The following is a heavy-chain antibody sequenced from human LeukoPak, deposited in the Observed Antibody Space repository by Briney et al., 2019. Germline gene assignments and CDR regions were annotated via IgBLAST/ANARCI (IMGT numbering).Heavy chain of an antibody. CDR2: IKQDGSEK. Sequence: GGSLRLSRAASGFTFSSYWMSWVRQAPGKGLEWVANIKQDGSEKYYVDSVKGRFTISRDNAKNSLYLQMNSLRAEDTAVYYCARVRGSGWFSYFDYWGQGTLVTVSS. J-gene: IGHJ4*02. D-gene: IGHD6-19*01. V-gene: IGHV3-7*03. CDR1: GFTFSSYW. CDR3: ARVRGSGWFSYFDY.